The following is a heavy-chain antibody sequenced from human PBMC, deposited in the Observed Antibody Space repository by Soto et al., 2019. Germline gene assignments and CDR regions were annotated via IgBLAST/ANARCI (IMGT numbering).Heavy chain of an antibody. J-gene: IGHJ4*02. V-gene: IGHV4-39*01. CDR1: GGSISSSSYY. Sequence: SETLSLTCTVSGGSISSSSYYWGWIRQPPGKGLEWIGSIYYSGSTYYNPSLKSRVTISVDTSKNQFSLKLSSVTAADTAVYYCARRRDGYNDFDYWGQGTLVTSPQ. CDR3: ARRRDGYNDFDY. D-gene: IGHD5-12*01. CDR2: IYYSGST.